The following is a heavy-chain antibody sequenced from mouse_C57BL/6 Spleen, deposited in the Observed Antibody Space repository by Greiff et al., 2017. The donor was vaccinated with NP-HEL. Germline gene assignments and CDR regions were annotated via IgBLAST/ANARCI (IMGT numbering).Heavy chain of an antibody. V-gene: IGHV5-4*01. CDR1: GFTFSSYA. D-gene: IGHD2-10*02. Sequence: EVKVVESGGGLVKPGGSLKLSCAASGFTFSSYAMSWVRQTPEKRLEWVATISDGGSYTYYPDNVKGRFTISRDNAKNNLYLQMSHLKSEDTAMYYCARDRGTPSYWYFDVWGTGTTVTVSS. CDR2: ISDGGSYT. CDR3: ARDRGTPSYWYFDV. J-gene: IGHJ1*03.